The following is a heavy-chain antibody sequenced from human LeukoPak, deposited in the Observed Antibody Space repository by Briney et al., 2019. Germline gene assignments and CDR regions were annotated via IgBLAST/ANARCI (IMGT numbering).Heavy chain of an antibody. Sequence: PSETLSLTCTVSGGSISSSNYYWGWIRQPPGKGLEWIGSTYFRGSTYYNPSLKSRVTMSVDTSKNQFSLKLSSVTAADTAVYYCARGRYFDYWGQGTLVTVSS. CDR3: ARGRYFDY. D-gene: IGHD2-15*01. J-gene: IGHJ4*02. V-gene: IGHV4-39*07. CDR2: TYFRGST. CDR1: GGSISSSNYY.